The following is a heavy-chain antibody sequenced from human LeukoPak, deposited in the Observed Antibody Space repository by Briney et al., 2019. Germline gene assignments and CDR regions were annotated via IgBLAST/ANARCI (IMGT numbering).Heavy chain of an antibody. CDR2: FDPEDGET. D-gene: IGHD1-26*01. Sequence: GASVKVSCKVSGFTLTELSMHWVRQAPGKGLEWMGGFDPEDGETIYAQKFQGRVTMTEDTSTDTAYMELSSLRSEDTAVYYCATDRLVGAFYYFDYWGQETLVTVSS. CDR3: ATDRLVGAFYYFDY. V-gene: IGHV1-24*01. CDR1: GFTLTELS. J-gene: IGHJ4*02.